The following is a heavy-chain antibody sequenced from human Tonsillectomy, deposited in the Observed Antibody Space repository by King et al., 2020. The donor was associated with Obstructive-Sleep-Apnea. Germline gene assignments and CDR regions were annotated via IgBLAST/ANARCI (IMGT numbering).Heavy chain of an antibody. CDR2: IYYTGST. CDR1: GGSISSYY. J-gene: IGHJ4*02. D-gene: IGHD3/OR15-3a*01. Sequence: VQLQESGPGLVKPSETLSLTCTVSGGSISSYYWSWIRQPPGKGMEWIGYIYYTGSTNYNPSLKSRVTISVDTSKNQFSLKLSSVTAADTAVYYCARHDNYNFWVDSWGQGTLVTVSS. V-gene: IGHV4-59*08. CDR3: ARHDNYNFWVDS.